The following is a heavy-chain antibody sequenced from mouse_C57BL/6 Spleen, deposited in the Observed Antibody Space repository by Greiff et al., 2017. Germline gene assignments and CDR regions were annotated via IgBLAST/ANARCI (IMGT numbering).Heavy chain of an antibody. Sequence: QVQLQESGPGLVQPSQSLSITCTVSGFSLTSYGVHWVRQSPGKGLEWLGVIWSGGSTAYNAAFISRLGISKDNSKSQVFFKMNSLQADDTAIYYCARNGYGNDGAYWGQGTLVTVSA. CDR3: ARNGYGNDGAY. CDR2: IWSGGST. CDR1: GFSLTSYG. V-gene: IGHV2-2*01. J-gene: IGHJ3*01. D-gene: IGHD2-10*02.